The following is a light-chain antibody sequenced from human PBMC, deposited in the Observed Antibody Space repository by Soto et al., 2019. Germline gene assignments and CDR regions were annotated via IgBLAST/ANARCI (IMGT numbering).Light chain of an antibody. CDR2: ANN. CDR1: TSNVGGNT. V-gene: IGLV1-44*01. Sequence: QSVLTQPPSASGAPGQTVTVSCSGGTSNVGGNTVHWYQHVPGAAPKLLIYANNQRPSGVPDRFSGSKSGTSASLAISGLQSEDGAEYSCAAWDDNLSGLIFGSGTKV. J-gene: IGLJ1*01. CDR3: AAWDDNLSGLI.